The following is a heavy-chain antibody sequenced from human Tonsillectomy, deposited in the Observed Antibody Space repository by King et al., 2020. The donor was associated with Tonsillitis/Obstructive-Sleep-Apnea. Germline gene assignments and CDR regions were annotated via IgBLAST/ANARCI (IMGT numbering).Heavy chain of an antibody. J-gene: IGHJ3*02. CDR1: GGSISSYY. CDR3: ARLGGSYANDAFDI. Sequence: HLQESGPGLVKPSETLSLTCTVSGGSISSYYWSWIRQPPGKGLEWIGYIYYSGSTNYNPSLKSRVTISVDTSKNQFSLKLSSVTAADTAVYYCARLGGSYANDAFDIWGQGTMVTVSS. D-gene: IGHD1-26*01. CDR2: IYYSGST. V-gene: IGHV4-59*08.